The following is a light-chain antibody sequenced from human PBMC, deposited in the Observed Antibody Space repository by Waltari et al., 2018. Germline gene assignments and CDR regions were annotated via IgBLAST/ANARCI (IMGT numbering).Light chain of an antibody. CDR2: DLT. CDR3: SAYTSRGTLK. Sequence: QSALTQPASVSGSPGQSITISCTGTSDDIGAYSYVTWYHQRPGKVPKLIISDLTDRPSGVANRFAGSKSGSTASLTVSGLQAEDEGLFYCSAYTSRGTLKFGGGTRVTVL. J-gene: IGLJ2*01. V-gene: IGLV2-14*03. CDR1: SDDIGAYSY.